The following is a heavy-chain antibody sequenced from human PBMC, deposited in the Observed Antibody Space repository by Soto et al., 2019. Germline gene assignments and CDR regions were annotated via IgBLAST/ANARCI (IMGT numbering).Heavy chain of an antibody. J-gene: IGHJ6*02. CDR3: TLQRWLQLRYYYYYGMDV. CDR1: GGSISSSSYY. CDR2: IYYSGST. V-gene: IGHV4-39*01. D-gene: IGHD5-12*01. Sequence: SETLSLTCTVSGGSISSSSYYWGWIRQPPGKGLEWIGSIYYSGSTYYNPSLKSRVTISVDTSKNQFSLKLSSVTAADTAVYYCTLQRWLQLRYYYYYGMDVWGQGNTVTVSS.